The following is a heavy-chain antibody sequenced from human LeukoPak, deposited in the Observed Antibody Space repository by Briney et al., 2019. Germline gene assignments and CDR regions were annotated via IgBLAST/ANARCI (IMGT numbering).Heavy chain of an antibody. CDR3: ARRSRGAAAGNFDY. J-gene: IGHJ4*02. Sequence: AASLKISCNGSGYSFTSYWIGWVRQIRGKGVEWVGIIYPGDSGTRYGPSFQGQVTISADKSISTAYLQWSSLKASDTAMYYCARRSRGAAAGNFDYWGQGTLVTVSS. V-gene: IGHV5-51*01. CDR2: IYPGDSGT. D-gene: IGHD6-13*01. CDR1: GYSFTSYW.